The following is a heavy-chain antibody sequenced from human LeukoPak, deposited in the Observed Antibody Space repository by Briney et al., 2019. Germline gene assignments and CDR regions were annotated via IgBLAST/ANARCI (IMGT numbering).Heavy chain of an antibody. CDR1: GYTFTDYY. CDR2: INPNDGDT. Sequence: GASVKVSCKASGYTFTDYYMHWVRQAPGQGFEWMGRINPNDGDTNCAQKFQGRVTVTRDTSISTAHMEVSRLRSDDTAVYYCARANFLYCSSSTCLFDYWGQGTLVTVSS. D-gene: IGHD2-2*01. J-gene: IGHJ4*02. V-gene: IGHV1-2*06. CDR3: ARANFLYCSSSTCLFDY.